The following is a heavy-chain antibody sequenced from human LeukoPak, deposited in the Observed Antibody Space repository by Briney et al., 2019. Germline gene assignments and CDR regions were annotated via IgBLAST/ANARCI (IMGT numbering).Heavy chain of an antibody. CDR3: ARVPHYYDTSGYSYFDY. J-gene: IGHJ4*02. CDR1: GFTFSSNA. Sequence: GGSLRLSCAASGFTFSSNAVSWVRQAPGKGPEWLSGISASGGTRYYADSVKGRFTISKDNSKNALYLQMDSLRAEDTAVYYCARVPHYYDTSGYSYFDYWGQGSRVTVSS. D-gene: IGHD3-22*01. V-gene: IGHV3-23*01. CDR2: ISASGGTR.